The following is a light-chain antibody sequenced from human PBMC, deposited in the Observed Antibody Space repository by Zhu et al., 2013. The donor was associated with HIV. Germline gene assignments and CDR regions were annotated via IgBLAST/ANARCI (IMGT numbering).Light chain of an antibody. V-gene: IGKV3-11*02. CDR2: ETS. J-gene: IGKJ2*01. Sequence: DIVLTQSPGTLSLSPGDTATLSCRASQSVSSSFLAWYQQKIGQPPRLLMYETSTRAAGIPARFSGSGSVRDFTLTISSLEPEDFAVYYCQQRSNWPPYTFGQGTKLEIK. CDR3: QQRSNWPPYT. CDR1: QSVSSSF.